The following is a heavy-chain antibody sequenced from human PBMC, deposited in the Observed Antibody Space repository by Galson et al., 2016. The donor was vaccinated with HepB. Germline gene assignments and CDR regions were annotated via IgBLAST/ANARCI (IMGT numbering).Heavy chain of an antibody. J-gene: IGHJ4*02. V-gene: IGHV1-46*04. CDR2: INPRDGTT. Sequence: SVKASCKASGYTFTTNYIHWVRQAPGRGLEWMGMINPRDGTTTYAQTLQGRVTMTRDTSTSGVDMELSSLRSEDTAVYYCARIFIGTGGRGFDHWGQGALVTVSS. D-gene: IGHD6-13*01. CDR1: GYTFTTNY. CDR3: ARIFIGTGGRGFDH.